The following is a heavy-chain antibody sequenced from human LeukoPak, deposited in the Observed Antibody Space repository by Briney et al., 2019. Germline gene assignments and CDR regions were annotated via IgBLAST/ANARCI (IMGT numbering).Heavy chain of an antibody. CDR2: IKEDGSRE. CDR3: ATHSEYKSDI. CDR1: GVTFRKYW. J-gene: IGHJ4*02. D-gene: IGHD1-1*01. V-gene: IGHV3-7*01. Sequence: GGSLRLSCAASGVTFRKYWMSWVRQAPGKGLEWVANIKEDGSREYYVDSVKGRFTISRDNAKNSLYLQMDNLSAQDTAFYYCATHSEYKSDICGQGTLVTVSS.